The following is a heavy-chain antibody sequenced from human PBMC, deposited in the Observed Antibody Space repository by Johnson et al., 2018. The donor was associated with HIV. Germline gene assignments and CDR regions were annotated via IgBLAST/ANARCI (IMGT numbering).Heavy chain of an antibody. CDR3: AREERTTMIVAGGWAPHGAFDI. Sequence: VQLVESGGGVVRPGGSLRPSCAASGFTFDDYGMSWVRQAPGKGLAWVSGINWHGGSTGYADSVKGRFTLPRDNAKNYLYLQMNSLSAEDTAFYYCAREERTTMIVAGGWAPHGAFDICGQGTMVTVSS. V-gene: IGHV3-20*04. CDR1: GFTFDDYG. D-gene: IGHD3-22*01. J-gene: IGHJ3*02. CDR2: INWHGGST.